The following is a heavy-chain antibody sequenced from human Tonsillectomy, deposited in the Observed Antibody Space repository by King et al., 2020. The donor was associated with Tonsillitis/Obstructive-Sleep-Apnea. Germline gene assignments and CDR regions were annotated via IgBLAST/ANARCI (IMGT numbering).Heavy chain of an antibody. CDR2: INPSGGST. CDR3: ARDGGNTAMLNSYYDFYY. Sequence: VQLVESGAEVKKPGASVKVSCKASGYTFTSYYMHWVRQAPGQGLEWMGIINPSGGSTSYAQTFQGRVTMTRDTSTSTVYMELSSLRSEDRAVYYCARDGGNTAMLNSYYDFYYWGQGTLVTVSS. CDR1: GYTFTSYY. V-gene: IGHV1-46*01. J-gene: IGHJ4*02. D-gene: IGHD5-18*01.